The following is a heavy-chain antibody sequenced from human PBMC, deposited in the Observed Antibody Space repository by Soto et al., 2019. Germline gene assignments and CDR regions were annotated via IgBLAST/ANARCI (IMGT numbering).Heavy chain of an antibody. J-gene: IGHJ5*02. CDR3: ARDGNEYGDYVFAP. Sequence: QLQLQESGPGLVKPSQTLSLTCTVSGGSISSGHYYWSWIRQPPGKGLEWIGNIYNSGSTYYSPSLKSRVTISIDTSKNEFSLKLSSVTAADTAVYFCARDGNEYGDYVFAPWGQGTLVTVSS. V-gene: IGHV4-30-4*01. D-gene: IGHD4-17*01. CDR1: GGSISSGHYY. CDR2: IYNSGST.